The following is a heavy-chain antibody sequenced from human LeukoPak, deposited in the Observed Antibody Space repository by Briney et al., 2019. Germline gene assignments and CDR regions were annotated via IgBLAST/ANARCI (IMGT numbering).Heavy chain of an antibody. CDR1: GFTFSSYL. J-gene: IGHJ4*02. V-gene: IGHV3-74*01. Sequence: PGGSLRLSCAASGFTFSSYLIHWVRQVPGKGLVWVSRIHGDGRTTTYADSVKGRFTISRDNAKNTLYLQMNSLRAEDTAVYYCARDNGENYHTAFDCWGQGTLVTVSS. CDR3: ARDNGENYHTAFDC. D-gene: IGHD2-8*01. CDR2: IHGDGRTT.